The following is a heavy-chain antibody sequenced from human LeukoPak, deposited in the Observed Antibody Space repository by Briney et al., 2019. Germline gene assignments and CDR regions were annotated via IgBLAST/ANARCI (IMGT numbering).Heavy chain of an antibody. J-gene: IGHJ4*02. CDR1: GYSISSGYY. CDR3: ARVSGYDWESFYDY. D-gene: IGHD5-12*01. CDR2: IYHSGST. Sequence: PSETLSLTCTVSGYSISSGYYWGWIRQPPGKGLEWIGSIYHSGSTYYNPSLKSRVTISVDTSKNQFSLKLSSVTAADTAVYYCARVSGYDWESFYDYWGQGSLVTVSS. V-gene: IGHV4-38-2*02.